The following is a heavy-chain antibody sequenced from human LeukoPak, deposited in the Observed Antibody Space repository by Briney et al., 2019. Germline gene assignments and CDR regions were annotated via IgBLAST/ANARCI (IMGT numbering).Heavy chain of an antibody. D-gene: IGHD1-26*01. V-gene: IGHV1-69*05. CDR3: AINIYSYGHQWELLEGRYYYYYMDV. J-gene: IGHJ6*03. Sequence: ASVKVSCKASGGTFSSCAISWVRQAPGQGLEWMGGIIPIFGTANYAQKFQGRVTITTDESTSTAYMELSSLRSEDTAVYYCAINIYSYGHQWELLEGRYYYYYMDVWGKGTTVTVSS. CDR2: IIPIFGTA. CDR1: GGTFSSCA.